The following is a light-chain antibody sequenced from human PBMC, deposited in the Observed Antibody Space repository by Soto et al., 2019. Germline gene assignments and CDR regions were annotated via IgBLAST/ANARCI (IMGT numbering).Light chain of an antibody. CDR1: QSVSSSY. Sequence: EIVLTQSPGTLSLSPGERATLSCRASQSVSSSYLAWYQQKPGRAPRLLIYGASSRATGIPDRFSGSGSGTDFTLTISRLEPEDFAVSYCQYYGSSLLFTFGPGTKVDIK. V-gene: IGKV3-20*01. J-gene: IGKJ3*01. CDR3: QYYGSSLLFT. CDR2: GAS.